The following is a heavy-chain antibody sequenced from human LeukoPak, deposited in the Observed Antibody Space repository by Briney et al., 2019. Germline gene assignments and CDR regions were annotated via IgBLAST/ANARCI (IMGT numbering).Heavy chain of an antibody. Sequence: VASVKVSCKASGGTFSSYAISWVRQAPGQGLEWMGRIIPILGIANYAQKFQGRVTITADKSTSTAYMELSSLRSEDTAVYYCARDCSSTSCYFDYWGQGTLVTVSS. CDR2: IIPILGIA. CDR1: GGTFSSYA. CDR3: ARDCSSTSCYFDY. D-gene: IGHD2-2*01. V-gene: IGHV1-69*04. J-gene: IGHJ4*02.